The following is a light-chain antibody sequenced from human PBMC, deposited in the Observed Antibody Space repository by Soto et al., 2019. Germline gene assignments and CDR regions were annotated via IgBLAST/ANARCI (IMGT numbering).Light chain of an antibody. Sequence: VLTQPPSVSAAPGQKVTISCSGSSSNIGNNYVSWYQQLPGTAPKLLIYDNNKRPSGIPDRFSGSKSGTSATLGITGLQTGDEADYYCGTWDSSLSAGVFGGGTKVTVL. CDR2: DNN. CDR3: GTWDSSLSAGV. J-gene: IGLJ2*01. CDR1: SSNIGNNY. V-gene: IGLV1-51*01.